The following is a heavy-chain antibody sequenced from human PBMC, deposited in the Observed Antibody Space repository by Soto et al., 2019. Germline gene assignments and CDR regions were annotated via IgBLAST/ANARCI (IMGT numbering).Heavy chain of an antibody. CDR3: ARSGYSSSWYGAETGRQSEYYYYGMDV. V-gene: IGHV1-18*01. CDR1: GYTFTSYG. Sequence: ASVKVSCKASGYTFTSYGISWVRQAPGQGLEWMGWISAYNGNTNYAQKLQGRVTMTTDTSTSTAYMELRSLRSDDTAVYYCARSGYSSSWYGAETGRQSEYYYYGMDVWGQGTTVTVSS. D-gene: IGHD6-13*01. J-gene: IGHJ6*02. CDR2: ISAYNGNT.